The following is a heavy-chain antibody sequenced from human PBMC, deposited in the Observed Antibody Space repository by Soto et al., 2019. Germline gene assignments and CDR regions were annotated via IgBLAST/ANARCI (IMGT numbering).Heavy chain of an antibody. J-gene: IGHJ6*02. Sequence: GESLKISCKGSGYSFTSYWIGLVRQMPGKGLEWMGIIYPGDSDTRYSPSFQGQVTISADKSISTAYLQWSSLKASDTAMYYCARSGEAARPFYYGMDVWGQGTTVTVSS. CDR1: GYSFTSYW. CDR3: ARSGEAARPFYYGMDV. V-gene: IGHV5-51*01. D-gene: IGHD6-6*01. CDR2: IYPGDSDT.